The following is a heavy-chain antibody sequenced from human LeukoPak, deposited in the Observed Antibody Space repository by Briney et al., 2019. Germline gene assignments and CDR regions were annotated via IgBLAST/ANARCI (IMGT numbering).Heavy chain of an antibody. Sequence: PGGSLRLSCAASGFTFSSYGMHWVRQAPGKGLEWVAVIWYDGSNKYYADSVKGRFTISRDNSKNTLYLQMNSLRAEDTAIYYCADPFADAFDIWGQGTMVTVSS. CDR3: ADPFADAFDI. J-gene: IGHJ3*02. CDR1: GFTFSSYG. V-gene: IGHV3-33*01. D-gene: IGHD3-3*01. CDR2: IWYDGSNK.